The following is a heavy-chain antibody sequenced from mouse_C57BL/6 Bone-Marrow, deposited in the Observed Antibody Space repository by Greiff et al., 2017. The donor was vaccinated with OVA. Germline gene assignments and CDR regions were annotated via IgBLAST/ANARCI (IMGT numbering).Heavy chain of an antibody. V-gene: IGHV5-6*02. CDR3: ARRARDY. J-gene: IGHJ4*01. Sequence: EVKLMESGGDLVKPGGSLKLSCAASGFTFSSYGMSWVRQTPDKRLEWVATISSGGSYTYYPDSVKGRFTISRDNAKNTLYLQMSSLKSEDTAMYYCARRARDYWGQGTSVTVSS. CDR2: ISSGGSYT. CDR1: GFTFSSYG.